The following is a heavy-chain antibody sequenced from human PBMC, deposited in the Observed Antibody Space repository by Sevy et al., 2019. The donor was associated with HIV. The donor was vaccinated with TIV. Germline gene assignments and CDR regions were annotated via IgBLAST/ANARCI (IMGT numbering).Heavy chain of an antibody. V-gene: IGHV3-30*04. J-gene: IGHJ4*02. CDR3: TRDGGGDYFDY. Sequence: AGSLRLSCAASGFTFRRYAMHWVRQAPGQGLESVAVISYDGGKTYHADSVKGRFTISRDNSENTLYLQMNSLRAEDTAVYYCTRDGGGDYFDYWGLGTLVTVSS. D-gene: IGHD2-15*01. CDR2: ISYDGGKT. CDR1: GFTFRRYA.